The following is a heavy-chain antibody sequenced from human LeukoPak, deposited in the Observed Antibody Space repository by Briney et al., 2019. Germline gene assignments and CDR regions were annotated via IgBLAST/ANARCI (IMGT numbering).Heavy chain of an antibody. Sequence: PGGSLRLSCAASGFTFSSYAMSWVRQAPGKGLEWVSAISGSGGSTYYADSVKGRFTISRDNSKNTLYLQMNSLRAEDTAVYYCAKAPSYGSGSYYHFQHWGQGTLVTVSS. CDR1: GFTFSSYA. CDR3: AKAPSYGSGSYYHFQH. V-gene: IGHV3-23*01. CDR2: ISGSGGST. D-gene: IGHD3-10*01. J-gene: IGHJ1*01.